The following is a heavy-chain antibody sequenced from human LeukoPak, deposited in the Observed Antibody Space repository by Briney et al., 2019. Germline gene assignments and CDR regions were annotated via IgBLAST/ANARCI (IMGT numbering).Heavy chain of an antibody. CDR2: VYYDGTS. Sequence: SETLSLTCTVSGGSIDSHNYYWGWIRQPPGKGLEWIGSVYYDGTSYSNPSLKTRVGVFVDTSRDQFSLDLDFVTAADTALYYCVRLVFTNTGYFDSCGQGTLVSVSS. J-gene: IGHJ4*02. V-gene: IGHV4-39*01. D-gene: IGHD1-1*01. CDR1: GGSIDSHNYY. CDR3: VRLVFTNTGYFDS.